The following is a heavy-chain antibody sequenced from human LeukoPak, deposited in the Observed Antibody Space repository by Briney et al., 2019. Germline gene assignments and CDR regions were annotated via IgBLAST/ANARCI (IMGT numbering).Heavy chain of an antibody. CDR2: ISYAGGNK. D-gene: IGHD6-13*01. CDR1: GFTLSVYW. Sequence: CLRLSCAPSGFTLSVYWMRWVRQAPRKGLGWVAVISYAGGNKYSADSVKGRFTISRDNSKNTLYLQMNSLRAEDTAVYYCAKESAGLDYWGQGTLVTVSS. V-gene: IGHV3-30*18. CDR3: AKESAGLDY. J-gene: IGHJ4*02.